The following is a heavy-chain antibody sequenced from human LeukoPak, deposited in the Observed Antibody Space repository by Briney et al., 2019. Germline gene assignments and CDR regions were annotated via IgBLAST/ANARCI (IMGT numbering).Heavy chain of an antibody. Sequence: PGGSLRLSCAASGFTFSSYGMNWVRQAPGKGLEWVSSISSSSSYIYYADSVKGRFTISRDNAKNSLYLQMNSLRAEDTAVYYCARGPPRMITFGGVIVINSQTDFNWGQGTLVTVSS. V-gene: IGHV3-21*01. J-gene: IGHJ4*02. CDR1: GFTFSSYG. CDR3: ARGPPRMITFGGVIVINSQTDFN. CDR2: ISSSSSYI. D-gene: IGHD3-16*02.